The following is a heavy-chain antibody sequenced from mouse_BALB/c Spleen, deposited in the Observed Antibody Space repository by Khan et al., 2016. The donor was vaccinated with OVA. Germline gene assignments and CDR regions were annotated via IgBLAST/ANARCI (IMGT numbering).Heavy chain of an antibody. J-gene: IGHJ3*01. CDR1: GDSITSGY. CDR2: MIYSGYT. D-gene: IGHD2-14*01. Sequence: EVQLQESGPSLVQPSQTLSLTCSVTGDSITSGYWSWIRKFPGNKLEYMGYMIYSGYTYYNPSLKSRVSITRHTSKNQDYLQLNSVTTDDTSTYYCARSTYRYAFAYWGQGTLVTVSA. CDR3: ARSTYRYAFAY. V-gene: IGHV3-8*02.